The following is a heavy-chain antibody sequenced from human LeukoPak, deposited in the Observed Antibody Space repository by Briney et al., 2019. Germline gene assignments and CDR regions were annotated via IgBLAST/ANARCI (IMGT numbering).Heavy chain of an antibody. CDR3: ARVEVVGDYYYGMDV. CDR1: GYTFTSYD. D-gene: IGHD2-15*01. J-gene: IGHJ6*02. CDR2: IIPILGIA. V-gene: IGHV1-69*04. Sequence: GASVKVSCKASGYTFTSYDINWVRQATGQGLEWMGRIIPILGIANYAQKFQGRVTITADKSTSTAYMELSSLRSEDTAVYYCARVEVVGDYYYGMDVWGQGTTVTVSS.